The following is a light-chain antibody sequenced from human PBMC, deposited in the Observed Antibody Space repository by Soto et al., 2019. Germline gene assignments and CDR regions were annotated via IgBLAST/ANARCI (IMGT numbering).Light chain of an antibody. CDR3: QQYNKWPPDT. Sequence: EIVLTQSPATLSVSPRERATLSCRASQRVSSNLAWYQQKPGQAPRLLIYGASTRATGIPARFSGSGSGTEFTLTISSLQSEDFAVYYCQQYNKWPPDTFGQGTKLEIK. V-gene: IGKV3-15*01. CDR1: QRVSSN. J-gene: IGKJ2*01. CDR2: GAS.